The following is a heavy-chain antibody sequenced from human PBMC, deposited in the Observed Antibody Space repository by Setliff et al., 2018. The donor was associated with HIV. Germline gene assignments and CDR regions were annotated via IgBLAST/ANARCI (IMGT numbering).Heavy chain of an antibody. V-gene: IGHV6-1*01. CDR2: TYYRSKWYN. CDR3: ARSSWTAASPAGVYNWFDP. J-gene: IGHJ5*01. D-gene: IGHD6-13*01. Sequence: SQTLSLTCAISGDSVSSNSAAWNWIRQSPSRGLEWLGRTYYRSKWYNDYAVSVKSRITINPDTSKNQFSLQLNSVTPEDTAVYYCARSSWTAASPAGVYNWFDPWGKGTTVTVSS. CDR1: GDSVSSNSAA.